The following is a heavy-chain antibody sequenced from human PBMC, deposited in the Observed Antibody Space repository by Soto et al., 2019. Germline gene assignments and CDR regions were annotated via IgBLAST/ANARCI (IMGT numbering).Heavy chain of an antibody. V-gene: IGHV4-59*01. CDR2: IYYSGST. Sequence: SETLSLTCTVSGGSISSYYWSWIRQPPGKGLEWIGYIYYSGSTNYNPSLKSRVTISVDTSKNQFSLKLSSVTAADTAVYYCARLPTIFGVPGDYYYGMDVWGQVTTVTVAS. CDR1: GGSISSYY. D-gene: IGHD3-3*01. CDR3: ARLPTIFGVPGDYYYGMDV. J-gene: IGHJ6*02.